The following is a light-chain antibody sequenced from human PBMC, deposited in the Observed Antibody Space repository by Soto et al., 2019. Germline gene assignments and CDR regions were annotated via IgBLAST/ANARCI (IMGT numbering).Light chain of an antibody. CDR1: QSVTTN. V-gene: IGKV3-15*01. J-gene: IGKJ5*01. CDR2: GAS. Sequence: EIVMTQSPATLSVSPGERATLSCRASQSVTTNLAWYQHKPGQAPRLLIFGASTRATGVPARFSGSGSGTEFTLTISSLQSEDFAVYCCQQYNNYVTFGQGTRLEIK. CDR3: QQYNNYVT.